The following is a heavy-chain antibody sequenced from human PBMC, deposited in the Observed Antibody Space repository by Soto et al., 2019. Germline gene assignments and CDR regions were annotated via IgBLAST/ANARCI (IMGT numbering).Heavy chain of an antibody. Sequence: QVQLQESGPGLVKPSETLSLTCTVSGGSISSYYWSWIRQPPGKGLEWIGYIYYSGSTNYNPSLKSRVTISVDTSKNQFSLKLSSVTAADTAVYYCASHSGVRPRYQKHHDAFDIWGQGTMVTVSS. J-gene: IGHJ3*02. CDR1: GGSISSYY. D-gene: IGHD1-26*01. CDR3: ASHSGVRPRYQKHHDAFDI. CDR2: IYYSGST. V-gene: IGHV4-59*01.